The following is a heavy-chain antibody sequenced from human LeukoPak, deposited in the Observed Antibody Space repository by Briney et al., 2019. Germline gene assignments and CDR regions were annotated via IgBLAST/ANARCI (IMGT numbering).Heavy chain of an antibody. CDR1: GGTFSSYA. CDR2: IIPIFGTA. J-gene: IGHJ4*02. Sequence: SVKASCKASGGTFSSYAISWVRQAPGQGLEWMGGIIPIFGTANYAQKFQGRVTITADESTSTAYMELSSLRSEDTAVYYCARDLTLYSSSSDNRPTDDYWGQGTLVTVSS. D-gene: IGHD6-6*01. V-gene: IGHV1-69*13. CDR3: ARDLTLYSSSSDNRPTDDY.